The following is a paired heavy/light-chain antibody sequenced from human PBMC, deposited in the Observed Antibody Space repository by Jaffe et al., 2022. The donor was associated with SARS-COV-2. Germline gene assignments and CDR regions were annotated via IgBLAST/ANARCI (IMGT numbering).Light chain of an antibody. V-gene: IGKV4-1*01. CDR3: QQSYGTPRT. J-gene: IGKJ1*01. Sequence: DIVMTQSPDSLAVSLGERATINCKSSQSVLYSSSNKNYLAWYQHKPGQPPKLLIYWASTRASGVPDRFSGSGSGTSFTLTISSLKAEDVAIYYCQQSYGTPRTFGQGTKVEIK. CDR2: WAS. CDR1: QSVLYSSSNKNY.
Heavy chain of an antibody. CDR2: ISSSGYYT. J-gene: IGHJ4*02. D-gene: IGHD2-2*01. Sequence: QVQLVESGGGLVKPGGSLTLSCAASGFTFRDFYMSWIRQAPGKGLEWLAYISSSGYYTYYGDSVQGRFTISRDNAKNSLYLQMNSLRAEDTAVYYCASSRYCDNTNCYPYYFDYWGRGTLVTVSS. V-gene: IGHV3-11*01. CDR1: GFTFRDFY. CDR3: ASSRYCDNTNCYPYYFDY.